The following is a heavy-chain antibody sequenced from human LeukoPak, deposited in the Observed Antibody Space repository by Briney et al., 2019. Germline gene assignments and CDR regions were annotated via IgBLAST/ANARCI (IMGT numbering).Heavy chain of an antibody. V-gene: IGHV1-8*01. CDR2: MNPNSGDT. CDR3: ARGIVVVVAVGWFDP. D-gene: IGHD2-15*01. J-gene: IGHJ5*02. Sequence: ASVKVSCKASGYTFTTYDITWVRQATGQGLEWMGWMNPNSGDTAYAQKFQGRVAMTRDTSINTAYMELSNLRSDDTAVYYCARGIVVVVAVGWFDPWGQGTLVTVSS. CDR1: GYTFTTYD.